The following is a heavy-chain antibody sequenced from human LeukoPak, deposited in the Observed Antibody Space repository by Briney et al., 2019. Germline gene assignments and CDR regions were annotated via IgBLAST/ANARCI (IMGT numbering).Heavy chain of an antibody. CDR1: GFTFSAFA. Sequence: PGGSLRLSCAASGFTFSAFAMTWVRQAPGKGLEWVSTITDDGYNTYSADSVKGRITFSRDNSKNTLSVQLRSLRAEDTAVYYCASFYNTNDALDIWGQGTMVTVSS. J-gene: IGHJ3*02. CDR2: ITDDGYNT. V-gene: IGHV3-23*01. D-gene: IGHD1-1*01. CDR3: ASFYNTNDALDI.